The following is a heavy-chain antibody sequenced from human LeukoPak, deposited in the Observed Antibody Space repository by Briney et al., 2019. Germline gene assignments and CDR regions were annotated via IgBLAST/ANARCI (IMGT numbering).Heavy chain of an antibody. CDR3: AREAPYYYDSSGAFDI. V-gene: IGHV3-74*01. J-gene: IGHJ3*02. CDR1: GFTFSSFW. D-gene: IGHD3-22*01. Sequence: GGSLRLSCAASGFTFSSFWLSWVRQAPGKGLVWVSRINSDGSSTSYADFVKGRFTISRDNAKNTLYLQMNSLRAEDTAVYYCAREAPYYYDSSGAFDIWGQGTMVTVSS. CDR2: INSDGSST.